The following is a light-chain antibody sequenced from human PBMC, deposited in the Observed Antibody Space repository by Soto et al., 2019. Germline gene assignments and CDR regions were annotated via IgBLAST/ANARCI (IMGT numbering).Light chain of an antibody. CDR2: GAS. CDR3: QQCHRYLT. J-gene: IGKJ1*01. Sequence: DIQMTQSPSSVSASVGDRVTITCRASQGLGVWLGWYQQKPGKAPQLLIFGASSLQSGVPSRFSGSASGTEFTLTISSLQPDDIATYYCQQCHRYLTFGQGTKVDIK. V-gene: IGKV1-12*01. CDR1: QGLGVW.